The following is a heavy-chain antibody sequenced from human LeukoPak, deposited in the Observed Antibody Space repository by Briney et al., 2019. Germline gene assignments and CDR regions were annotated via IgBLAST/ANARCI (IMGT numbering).Heavy chain of an antibody. V-gene: IGHV3-30*18. CDR3: AKDRAVTGLVGATPYYYYYYGMDV. CDR2: ISYDGSNK. D-gene: IGHD1-26*01. Sequence: PGRSLRLSCAASGFTFSSYGMHWVRQAPGKGLEWVAVISYDGSNKYYADSVKGRFTISRGNSKNTLYLQMNSLGAEDTAVYYCAKDRAVTGLVGATPYYYYYYGMDVWGQGTTVTVSS. CDR1: GFTFSSYG. J-gene: IGHJ6*02.